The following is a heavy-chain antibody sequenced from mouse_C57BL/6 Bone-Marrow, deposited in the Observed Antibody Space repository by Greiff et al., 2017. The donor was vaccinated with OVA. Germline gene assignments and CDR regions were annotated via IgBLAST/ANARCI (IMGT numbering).Heavy chain of an antibody. CDR1: GFTFSSYT. J-gene: IGHJ3*01. CDR2: ISGGGGNT. CDR3: ATDSSGYPFAY. Sequence: EVKLVESGGGLVKPGGSLKLSCAASGFTFSSYTMSWVRQTPEKRLEWVATISGGGGNTYYPDSVKGRFTISRDNAKNTLYLQMSSLRSEDTAVYYCATDSSGYPFAYWGQGTLVTVSA. D-gene: IGHD3-2*02. V-gene: IGHV5-9*04.